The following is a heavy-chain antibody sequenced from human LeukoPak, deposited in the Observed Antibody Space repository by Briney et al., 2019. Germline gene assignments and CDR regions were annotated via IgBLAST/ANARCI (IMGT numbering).Heavy chain of an antibody. CDR3: ARRSEWESAFDY. V-gene: IGHV4-4*09. Sequence: SETLSLTCTVSGGSISSYYWSWIRQPPGKGLEWVGYIYTSGSTNYNASLKSRVTISVDTPKTQFSLKLSCVTAAHTAVYYCARRSEWESAFDYWCQGTLVTVSS. CDR2: IYTSGST. CDR1: GGSISSYY. D-gene: IGHD1-26*01. J-gene: IGHJ4*02.